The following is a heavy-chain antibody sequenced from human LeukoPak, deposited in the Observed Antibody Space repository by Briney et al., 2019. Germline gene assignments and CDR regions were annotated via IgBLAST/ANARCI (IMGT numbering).Heavy chain of an antibody. Sequence: PGRSLRLSCAASGFTFSSHGMLWVRQAPGKGMEWVTLIWFDGSNKYYADSVKGRFTISRGNSKNTLNLKMNSLRAEDTAVYYCARMRGSAFDIWGQGAMVTVSS. CDR2: IWFDGSNK. V-gene: IGHV3-33*01. CDR3: ARMRGSAFDI. J-gene: IGHJ3*02. CDR1: GFTFSSHG.